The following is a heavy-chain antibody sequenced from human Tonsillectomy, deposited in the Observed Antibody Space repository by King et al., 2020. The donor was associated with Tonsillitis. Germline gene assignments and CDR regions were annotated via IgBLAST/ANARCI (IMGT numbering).Heavy chain of an antibody. CDR2: ISTNSMYI. V-gene: IGHV3-21*01. D-gene: IGHD3-22*01. J-gene: IGHJ3*02. CDR1: GFTISNYD. Sequence: VQLVESGGGLVKPGGSLRLSCATSGFTISNYDMNWVRQAPGKGLEWVSSISTNSMYIYYADSVKGRFTISRDIAKNSLFLQMNSLTAEDPAVYYCAKDKGTTYYDSGRGAFDIWGQGTMVTVSS. CDR3: AKDKGTTYYDSGRGAFDI.